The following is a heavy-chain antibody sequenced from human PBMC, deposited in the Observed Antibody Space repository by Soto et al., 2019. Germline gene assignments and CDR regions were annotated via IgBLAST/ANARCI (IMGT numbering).Heavy chain of an antibody. V-gene: IGHV4-39*01. D-gene: IGHD6-13*01. CDR3: ARGRYSSSRYAWDY. CDR1: GGSISSSSYY. J-gene: IGHJ4*02. CDR2: IYYSGST. Sequence: SETLSLTCTVSGGSISSSSYYWGWIRQPPGKGLEWIGSIYYSGSTYYNPSLKSRVTISVDTSKNQFSLKLSSVTAADTAVYYCARGRYSSSRYAWDYWGQGTLVTVS.